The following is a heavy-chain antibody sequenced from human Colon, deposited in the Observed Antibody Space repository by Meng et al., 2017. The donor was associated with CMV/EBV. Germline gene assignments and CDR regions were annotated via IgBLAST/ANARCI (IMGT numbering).Heavy chain of an antibody. Sequence: GSLKISCAASGFTFPNYEMNWVRQAPGKGLEWVAFISRSGSDIYYADSVKGRFTMSRDNAKNSLWLQMSSLRAEDTAVYYCARDCYDLLTGHDYWGQGTLVTVSS. CDR1: GFTFPNYE. CDR3: ARDCYDLLTGHDY. J-gene: IGHJ4*02. CDR2: ISRSGSDI. V-gene: IGHV3-48*03. D-gene: IGHD3-9*01.